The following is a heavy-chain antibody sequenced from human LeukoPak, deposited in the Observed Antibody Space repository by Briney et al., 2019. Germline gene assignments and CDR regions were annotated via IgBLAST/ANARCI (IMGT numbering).Heavy chain of an antibody. V-gene: IGHV4-39*01. D-gene: IGHD3-10*01. CDR3: ARRMGRRFGERYYYYHYMDV. J-gene: IGHJ6*03. Sequence: SGPTLVNPTQTLTLTCTFSGFSLSTSGVGVGWIRQPPGKGLEWIGSIYYSGSTYYNPSLKSRVTISVDTSKNQFSLKLSSVTAADTAVYYCARRMGRRFGERYYYYHYMDVWGKGTTVTISS. CDR2: IYYSGST. CDR1: GFSLSTSGVG.